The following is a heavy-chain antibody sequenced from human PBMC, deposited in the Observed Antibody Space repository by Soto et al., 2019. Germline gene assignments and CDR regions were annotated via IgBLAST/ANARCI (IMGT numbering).Heavy chain of an antibody. CDR3: VRDSGAKLSSS. D-gene: IGHD6-13*01. CDR2: IVPIYRTA. V-gene: IGHV1-69*13. J-gene: IGHJ4*02. Sequence: ASVKVSCKASGGTFSSYRINWVRQAPGQGLEWVGGIVPIYRTADYAQKFQGRVTITADESARTSYMELRGLKSQDTAVYYCVRDSGAKLSSSWGQGTLVTVS. CDR1: GGTFSSYR.